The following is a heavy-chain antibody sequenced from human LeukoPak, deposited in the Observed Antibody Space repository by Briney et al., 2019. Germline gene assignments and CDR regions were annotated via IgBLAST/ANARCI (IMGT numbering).Heavy chain of an antibody. J-gene: IGHJ3*02. D-gene: IGHD3-22*01. Sequence: SETLSLTCTVSGGSISSYYWSWIRQPPGKGLEWIGYIYYSESTNYNPSLKSRVTISVDTSKNQFSLKLSSVTAADTAVYYCASIPTHYYDSSGAFDIWGQGTMVTVSS. CDR3: ASIPTHYYDSSGAFDI. V-gene: IGHV4-59*08. CDR2: IYYSEST. CDR1: GGSISSYY.